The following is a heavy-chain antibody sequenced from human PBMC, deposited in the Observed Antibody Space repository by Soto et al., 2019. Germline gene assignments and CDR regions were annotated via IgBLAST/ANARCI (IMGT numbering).Heavy chain of an antibody. V-gene: IGHV3-21*01. Sequence: GSLRLSCAASGFTFSSYSMNWVRQAPGKGLEWVSSISSSSSYIYYADSVKGRFTISRDNAKNSLYLQMNSLRAEDTAVYNCAKEGAAAGYGMDVWGQGTTVTVS. CDR2: ISSSSSYI. CDR1: GFTFSSYS. J-gene: IGHJ6*02. CDR3: AKEGAAAGYGMDV. D-gene: IGHD6-13*01.